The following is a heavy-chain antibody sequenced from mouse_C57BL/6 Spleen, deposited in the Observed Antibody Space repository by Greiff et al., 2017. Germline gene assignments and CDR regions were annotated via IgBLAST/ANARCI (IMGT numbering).Heavy chain of an antibody. D-gene: IGHD1-1*01. CDR2: IYPGDGDT. Sequence: QVQLQQSGAELVKPGASVKISCKASGYAFSSYWMNWVKQRPGKGLEWIGQIYPGDGDTNYNGKFKGKATLTADKASSTAYMQLSRLTSEDAAVYCCARSGWSLRRYYFDYWGQGTTLTVSS. V-gene: IGHV1-80*01. CDR1: GYAFSSYW. J-gene: IGHJ2*01. CDR3: ARSGWSLRRYYFDY.